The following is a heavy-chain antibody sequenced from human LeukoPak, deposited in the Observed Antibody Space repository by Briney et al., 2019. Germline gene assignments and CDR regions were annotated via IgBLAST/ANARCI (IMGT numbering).Heavy chain of an antibody. CDR2: IIPIFGTA. D-gene: IGHD2-2*01. V-gene: IGHV1-69*05. Sequence: GASVKVSCKASGGTFSSYAISRVRQAPGQGLEWMGGIIPIFGTANYAQKFQGRVTITTDESTSTAYMELSSLRSEDTAVYYCARAVSSTGALSGTHYYYYYYMDVWGKGTTVTVSS. CDR1: GGTFSSYA. J-gene: IGHJ6*03. CDR3: ARAVSSTGALSGTHYYYYYYMDV.